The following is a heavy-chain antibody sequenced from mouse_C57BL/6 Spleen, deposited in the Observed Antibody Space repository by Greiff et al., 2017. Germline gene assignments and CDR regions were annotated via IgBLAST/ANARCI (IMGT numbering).Heavy chain of an antibody. V-gene: IGHV2-6-1*01. CDR2: IWSDGST. Sequence: VQVVESGPGLVAPSQSLSITCTVSGFSLTSYGVHWVRQPPGKGLEWLVVIWSDGSTPYNSALKSRLSLSKDNSKSQVFLKMNSLQTDDTAMYYCARHGGSSYGFAYWGQGTLVTVAA. J-gene: IGHJ3*01. D-gene: IGHD1-1*01. CDR1: GFSLTSYG. CDR3: ARHGGSSYGFAY.